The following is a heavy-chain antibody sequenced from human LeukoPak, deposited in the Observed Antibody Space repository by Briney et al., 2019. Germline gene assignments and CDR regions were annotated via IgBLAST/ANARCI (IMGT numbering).Heavy chain of an antibody. D-gene: IGHD3-10*01. Sequence: GGSLRLSCAASGFTFSSYAMSWVRQAPGKGLEWVSAISGSGGSTYYADSVKGRFTISRDNSKNTLYLQMNSLRAEDTAVYYCAKDPDGSGSYCRGDPIFDYWGQGTLVTVSS. CDR2: ISGSGGST. CDR1: GFTFSSYA. J-gene: IGHJ4*02. CDR3: AKDPDGSGSYCRGDPIFDY. V-gene: IGHV3-23*01.